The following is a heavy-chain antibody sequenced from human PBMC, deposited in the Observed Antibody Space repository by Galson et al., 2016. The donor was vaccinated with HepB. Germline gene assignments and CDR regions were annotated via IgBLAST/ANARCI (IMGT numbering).Heavy chain of an antibody. J-gene: IGHJ4*02. Sequence: SLRLSCAASGFPFSNKAMNWVRQAPGKGLEWVAGVRASGDISHYADSVKGRFTISRDNSKNTLYLQMNSLRDEDTAMYYCVKGPLRQFWSDYFDHWGQGTPVTVSS. D-gene: IGHD5-24*01. CDR1: GFPFSNKA. CDR3: VKGPLRQFWSDYFDH. CDR2: VRASGDIS. V-gene: IGHV3-23*01.